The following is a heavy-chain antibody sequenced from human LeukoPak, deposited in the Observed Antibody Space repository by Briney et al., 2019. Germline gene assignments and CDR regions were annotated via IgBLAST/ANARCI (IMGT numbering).Heavy chain of an antibody. CDR2: ISGSGGST. V-gene: IGHV3-23*01. J-gene: IGHJ4*02. CDR1: GFTFSSYG. CDR3: ARAGYYYDSSGLCDY. Sequence: GGTLRLSCAASGFTFSSYGMSWVRQAPGKGLEWVSAISGSGGSTYYADSVKGRFTISRDNAKNSLYLQMNSLRAEDTAVYYCARAGYYYDSSGLCDYWGQGTLVTVSS. D-gene: IGHD3-22*01.